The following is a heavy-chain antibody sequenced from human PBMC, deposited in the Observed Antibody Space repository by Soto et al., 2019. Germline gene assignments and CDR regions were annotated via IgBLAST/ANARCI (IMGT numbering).Heavy chain of an antibody. V-gene: IGHV3-23*01. CDR2: ISGSGGST. CDR3: ANKRGYYDSSGPIDY. J-gene: IGHJ4*02. CDR1: GFTFSSYA. Sequence: GGSLRLSCAASGFTFSSYAMSWVRQAPGKGLEWVSAISGSGGSTYYADSVRGRFTISRDNSKNTLYLQMNSVGAEDTAGYYCANKRGYYDSSGPIDYWGQGTLVTVSS. D-gene: IGHD3-22*01.